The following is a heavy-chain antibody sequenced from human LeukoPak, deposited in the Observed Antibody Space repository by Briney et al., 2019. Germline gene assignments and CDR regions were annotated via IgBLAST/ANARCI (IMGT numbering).Heavy chain of an antibody. J-gene: IGHJ4*02. CDR3: ARGARYYYDSSGYYYDY. D-gene: IGHD3-22*01. V-gene: IGHV3-33*08. CDR2: IWYDGSNK. Sequence: GGSLRLSCAASGFTFSSYAMSWVRQAPGKGLEWVAVIWYDGSNKYYADSVKGRFTVSRDNSKNTLYLQMNSLRAEDTAVYYCARGARYYYDSSGYYYDYWGQGTLVTVSS. CDR1: GFTFSSYA.